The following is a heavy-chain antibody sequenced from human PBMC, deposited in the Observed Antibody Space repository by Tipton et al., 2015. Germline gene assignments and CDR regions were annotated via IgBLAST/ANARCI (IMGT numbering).Heavy chain of an antibody. J-gene: IGHJ4*02. CDR3: ARDMGLLWSVSCPDY. Sequence: TLSLTCTVSGGSFSDYYWSWIRQSPGEGLEWIGYIYYSGSTNYNPSLRSRVAMSMDTSKNQFSLKLSSVIAADTAVYYCARDMGLLWSVSCPDYWGQGTLVTVSS. CDR2: IYYSGST. CDR1: GGSFSDYY. V-gene: IGHV4-59*01. D-gene: IGHD3-10*01.